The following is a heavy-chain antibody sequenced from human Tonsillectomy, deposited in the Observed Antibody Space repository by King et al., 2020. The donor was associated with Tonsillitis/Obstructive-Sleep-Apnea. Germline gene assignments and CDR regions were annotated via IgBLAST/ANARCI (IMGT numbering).Heavy chain of an antibody. CDR3: AREYFYHSSSYYDY. V-gene: IGHV4-34*01. J-gene: IGHJ4*02. CDR2: INHSGST. Sequence: VQLQQWGAGLLKPSETLSLTCAVYGGSFSGYLWSWIRQPPGKGLEWIGEINHSGSTNYNPSLKSRVTISLDTSKNQFSLKLSSVTAAETAVYYCAREYFYHSSSYYDYWGQGTLVTVSS. CDR1: GGSFSGYL. D-gene: IGHD3-22*01.